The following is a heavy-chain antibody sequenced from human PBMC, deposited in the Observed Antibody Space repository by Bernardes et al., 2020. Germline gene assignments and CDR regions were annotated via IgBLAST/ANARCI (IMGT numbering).Heavy chain of an antibody. V-gene: IGHV3-13*01. D-gene: IGHD2-2*01. CDR1: GFTLSSYD. J-gene: IGHJ3*02. CDR2: IGTAGDT. Sequence: GGSLRLPCAASGFTLSSYDMHWVRPTTGKSLEWVSAIGTAGDTYYPGSVKGRFTISRENAKNSLYLQMNSLRAEDTAVYYCASTLEVGYCSSTSCLRGAFDIWGQGTMVTVSS. CDR3: ASTLEVGYCSSTSCLRGAFDI.